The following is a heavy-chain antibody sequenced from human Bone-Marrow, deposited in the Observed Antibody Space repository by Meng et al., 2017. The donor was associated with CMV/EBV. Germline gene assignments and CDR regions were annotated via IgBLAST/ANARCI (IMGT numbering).Heavy chain of an antibody. CDR1: GFTFSSSW. D-gene: IGHD3-16*01. CDR3: ASYVGAGASRSLGH. V-gene: IGHV3-74*01. J-gene: IGHJ4*02. Sequence: GESLKIFFEAYGFTFSSSWMHWVRQVPGKGLVWVSRIDSDGSTTDYADSVKGRFTIFRDNAKNTVYLRMNSLSAEDTAVYFCASYVGAGASRSLGHWGQGTLVTFSS. CDR2: IDSDGSTT.